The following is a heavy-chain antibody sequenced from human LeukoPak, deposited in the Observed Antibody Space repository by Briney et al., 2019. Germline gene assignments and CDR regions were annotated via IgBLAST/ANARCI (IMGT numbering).Heavy chain of an antibody. Sequence: GGSLRLSCAASGFTFSSYAMHWVRQAPGKGLEWVAVISYDGSNKYYADSVKGRFTISRDNSKNTLYLQMNSLRAEDTAVYYCARDRDYDSSGYLYFDYWGQGTLVTVSS. CDR3: ARDRDYDSSGYLYFDY. D-gene: IGHD3-22*01. J-gene: IGHJ4*02. CDR2: ISYDGSNK. V-gene: IGHV3-30*14. CDR1: GFTFSSYA.